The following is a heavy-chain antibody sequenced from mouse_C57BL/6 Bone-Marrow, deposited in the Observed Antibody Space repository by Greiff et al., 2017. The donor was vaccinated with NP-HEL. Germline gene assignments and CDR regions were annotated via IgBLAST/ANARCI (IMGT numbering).Heavy chain of an antibody. CDR2: IYPGDGDT. CDR3: ARRYYGSSPYWYFDV. V-gene: IGHV1-82*01. J-gene: IGHJ1*03. CDR1: GYAFSSSW. D-gene: IGHD1-1*01. Sequence: VQLQQSGPELVKPGASVKISCKASGYAFSSSWMNWVKQRPGKGLEWIGRIYPGDGDTNYNGKFKGKATLTADKSSSTAYMQLSSLTSEDSAVXFCARRYYGSSPYWYFDVWGTGTTVTVSS.